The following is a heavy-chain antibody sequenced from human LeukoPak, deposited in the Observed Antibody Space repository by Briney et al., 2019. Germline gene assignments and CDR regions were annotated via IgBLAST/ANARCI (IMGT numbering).Heavy chain of an antibody. J-gene: IGHJ4*02. CDR2: IYYNGDT. CDR3: ARVLRAASWRSYDY. V-gene: IGHV4-61*01. Sequence: SETLSLTCTVSGGSVSNSLYYWSWIRQPPGMGLEWIGYIYYNGDTNYNPSLKSRVIISIDTSSNQFSLRLNSMTAADTAVYYCARVLRAASWRSYDYWGQGSLVTVSS. D-gene: IGHD5-18*01. CDR1: GGSVSNSLYY.